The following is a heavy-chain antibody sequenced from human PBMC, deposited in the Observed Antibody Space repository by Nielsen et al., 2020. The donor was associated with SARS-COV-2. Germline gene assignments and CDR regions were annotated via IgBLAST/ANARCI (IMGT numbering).Heavy chain of an antibody. J-gene: IGHJ3*02. CDR3: ARGDLAVVPTAMFRGDDAFDI. D-gene: IGHD2-2*01. Sequence: SDTLSLTCTVPGGSLSSRNYYWGWIRQPPGKGLEWIGTIYYSGSVSYNPSLSCRVTISVDTSKKHFSLKFTSATAAYTAVYYCARGDLAVVPTAMFRGDDAFDIRGLGTRVRVSS. V-gene: IGHV4-39*02. CDR1: GGSLSSRNYY. CDR2: IYYSGSV.